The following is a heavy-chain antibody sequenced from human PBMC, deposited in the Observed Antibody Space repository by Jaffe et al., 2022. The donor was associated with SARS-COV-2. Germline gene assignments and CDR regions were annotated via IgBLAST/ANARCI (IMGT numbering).Heavy chain of an antibody. D-gene: IGHD6-25*01. V-gene: IGHV4-39*01. CDR1: GGSISSGTYY. CDR3: ARHQRGPLDAFDI. J-gene: IGHJ3*02. Sequence: QLKMQESGPGLVKPSETLSLTCSVSGGSISSGTYYWGWIRQSPGKGLKWIGSIYYSGSTYYSASLKSRVTMSADTSKNQFSLKVSSVTATDTAVYYCARHQRGPLDAFDIWGRGTMVIVSS. CDR2: IYYSGST.